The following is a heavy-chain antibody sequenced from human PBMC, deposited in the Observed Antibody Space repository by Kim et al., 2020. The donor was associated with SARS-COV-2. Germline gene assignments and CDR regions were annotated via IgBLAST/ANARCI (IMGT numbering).Heavy chain of an antibody. CDR1: GYTFTNYA. J-gene: IGHJ4*02. CDR2: INTKTGIP. CDR3: AKISRNNPF. V-gene: IGHV7-4-1*02. D-gene: IGHD1-1*01. Sequence: ASVKVSCKTSGYTFTNYAMNWVRQAPGQGLEWMGWINTKTGIPTYAQDFTGRFVFSLDTSVNTAYLQISSLTAEDTAVYYCAKISRNNPFWGQGTLVTVSS.